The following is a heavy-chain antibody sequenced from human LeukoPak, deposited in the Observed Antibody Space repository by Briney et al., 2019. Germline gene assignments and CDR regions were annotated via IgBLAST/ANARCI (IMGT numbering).Heavy chain of an antibody. V-gene: IGHV1-18*01. CDR2: ISAYNGNT. D-gene: IGHD6-19*01. CDR3: ARDRVAVAGFVRPYDY. CDR1: GYTFTSYG. Sequence: GALVKVSCKASGYTFTSYGISWVRQAPGQGLEWMGWISAYNGNTNYAQKLQGRVTMTTDTSTSTAYMELRSLRSDDTAVYYCARDRVAVAGFVRPYDYWGQGTLVTVSS. J-gene: IGHJ4*02.